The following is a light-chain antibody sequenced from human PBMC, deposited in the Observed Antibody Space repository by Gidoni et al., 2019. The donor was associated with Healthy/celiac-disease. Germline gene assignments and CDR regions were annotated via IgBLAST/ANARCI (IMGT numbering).Light chain of an antibody. Sequence: EIVLPQSPGTLSLSPGERATLSCRASQSVSSSYLAWYQQKPGQAPRRRIYGASSRATGIPDRFSGSGSGTDFTLTISRLETEDFAVYYCQQYGSSPWTFGQGTKVEIK. V-gene: IGKV3-20*01. CDR1: QSVSSSY. J-gene: IGKJ1*01. CDR3: QQYGSSPWT. CDR2: GAS.